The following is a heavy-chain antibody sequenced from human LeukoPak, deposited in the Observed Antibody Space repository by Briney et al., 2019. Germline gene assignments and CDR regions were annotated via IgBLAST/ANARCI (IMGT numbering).Heavy chain of an antibody. CDR1: GYTFTSYY. Sequence: GASVKVSCKASGYTFTSYYMHWVRQAPGQGLEWMGIINPSGGSTSYAQKFQGRVTITADKSTSTAYMELSSLRSEDTAVYYCARFTAHEWNYDPSDYWGQGTLVTVSS. J-gene: IGHJ4*02. V-gene: IGHV1-46*01. D-gene: IGHD1-7*01. CDR2: INPSGGST. CDR3: ARFTAHEWNYDPSDY.